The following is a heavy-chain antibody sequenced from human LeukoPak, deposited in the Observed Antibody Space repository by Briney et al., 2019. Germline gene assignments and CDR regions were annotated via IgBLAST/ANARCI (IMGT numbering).Heavy chain of an antibody. CDR2: ISSSSTI. CDR3: ARAGRYFDY. Sequence: GGSLRLSCAASGFTFSSYSMNWVRQAPGKGLEWVSYISSSSTIYYADSVKGRFTISRDNAKNSLYLQMNSLRAEDTAVYYCARAGRYFDYWGQGTLVTVSS. V-gene: IGHV3-48*01. J-gene: IGHJ4*02. CDR1: GFTFSSYS.